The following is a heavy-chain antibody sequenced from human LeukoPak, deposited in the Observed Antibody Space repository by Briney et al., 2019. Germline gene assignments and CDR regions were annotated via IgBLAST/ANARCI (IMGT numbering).Heavy chain of an antibody. J-gene: IGHJ4*02. CDR2: INWNGGCT. CDR3: ARASNDFWSGYYSH. V-gene: IGHV3-20*04. Sequence: PGGSLRLSCAASGFTFDDYGMSWVRQAPGKGLEWVSGINWNGGCTGYADSVKGRFTISRDKARNSLYLQMNSLRAEDTALYYCARASNDFWSGYYSHWGQGTLVTVSS. CDR1: GFTFDDYG. D-gene: IGHD3-3*01.